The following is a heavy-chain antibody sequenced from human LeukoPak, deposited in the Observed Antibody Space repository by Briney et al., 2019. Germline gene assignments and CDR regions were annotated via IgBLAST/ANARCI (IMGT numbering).Heavy chain of an antibody. CDR2: ITSSGSTI. CDR3: ARGHFGVVLDY. CDR1: GFTFSDFY. D-gene: IGHD3-3*01. V-gene: IGHV3-11*04. J-gene: IGHJ4*02. Sequence: GGSLRLSCAASGFTFSDFYMSWIRQAPGKGLEWVSYITSSGSTIHYADSVKGRFTISRDNAKNSLYLQMNSLRAEDTAVYYCARGHFGVVLDYWGQGTLVTVSS.